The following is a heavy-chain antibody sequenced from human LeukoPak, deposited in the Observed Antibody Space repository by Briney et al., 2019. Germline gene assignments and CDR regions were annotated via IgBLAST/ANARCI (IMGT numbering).Heavy chain of an antibody. CDR1: GFSFTAYW. J-gene: IGHJ4*02. CDR3: ARRNVGVSARAYDL. CDR2: IHPGDSDT. D-gene: IGHD5/OR15-5a*01. Sequence: GESLKISCKGSGFSFTAYWIGWVRQMPGKGLEWMGIIHPGDSDTRYSPSFQGQVTMSADKSISTAYLQWSSLKASDTAMYYCARRNVGVSARAYDLWGQGTLVTVSS. V-gene: IGHV5-51*01.